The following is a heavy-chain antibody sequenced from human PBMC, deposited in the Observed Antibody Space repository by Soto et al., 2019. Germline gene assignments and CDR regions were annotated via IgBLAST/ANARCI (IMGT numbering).Heavy chain of an antibody. CDR1: GYNFSDYY. CDR2: INPNSGGT. V-gene: IGHV1-2*02. D-gene: IGHD1-1*01. Sequence: QVQLGQSGAEVRKPGASVKVSCKASGYNFSDYYIHWVRQAPGHGLEWRVWINPNSGGTTYAPKFQGGVTMTRDTSITSAYIEVTRLRSGDTAVYYCAREPATAKTDGVDFWGQGTLFTVSA. J-gene: IGHJ4*02. CDR3: AREPATAKTDGVDF.